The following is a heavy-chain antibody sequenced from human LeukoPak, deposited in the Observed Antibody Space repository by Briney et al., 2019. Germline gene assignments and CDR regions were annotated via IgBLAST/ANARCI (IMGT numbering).Heavy chain of an antibody. V-gene: IGHV3-9*01. CDR1: GFTFDDYA. D-gene: IGHD6-19*01. CDR2: ISWNNGSI. Sequence: GGSLRLSCAASGFTFDDYAMHWVRQAPGKGLEWVSGISWNNGSIGYADSVKGRFTISRDNAKNSLYLQMNSLRAEDTALYYCAKDVQWLANYYYYGMDVWGQGTTVTVSS. CDR3: AKDVQWLANYYYYGMDV. J-gene: IGHJ6*02.